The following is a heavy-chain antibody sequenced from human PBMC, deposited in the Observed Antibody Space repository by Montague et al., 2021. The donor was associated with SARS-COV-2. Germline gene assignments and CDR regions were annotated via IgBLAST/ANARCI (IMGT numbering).Heavy chain of an antibody. CDR1: GGSISSSSYY. J-gene: IGHJ4*02. V-gene: IGHV4-39*01. CDR3: ARACPLGYDFWSGYPEIGDFDY. D-gene: IGHD3-3*01. Sequence: SETLSLTCTVSGGSISSSSYYWGRIRQPPGKGLEWIGSIYYSESTYHNPSLKSRVTISVDTSKDKFSLKLSPVTAADTAVYYCARACPLGYDFWSGYPEIGDFDYWGQGALVTVSS. CDR2: IYYSEST.